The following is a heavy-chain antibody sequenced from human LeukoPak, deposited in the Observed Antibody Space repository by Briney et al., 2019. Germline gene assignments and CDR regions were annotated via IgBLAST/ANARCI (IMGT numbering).Heavy chain of an antibody. CDR3: ARANYQYSSGWY. CDR1: GGSISSYY. Sequence: SETLSLTCTVSGGSISSYYWSWIRQPPGKGLEWIGYIYYSGSTNYNPSLKSRVTISVDTSKNQFSLKLSSVTAADTAVYYCARANYQYSSGWYWGQGTLVTVSS. V-gene: IGHV4-59*01. D-gene: IGHD6-19*01. CDR2: IYYSGST. J-gene: IGHJ4*02.